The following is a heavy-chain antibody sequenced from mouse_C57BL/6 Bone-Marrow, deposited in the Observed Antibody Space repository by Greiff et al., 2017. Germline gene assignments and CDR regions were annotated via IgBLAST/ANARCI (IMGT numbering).Heavy chain of an antibody. CDR2: INPNYGTT. J-gene: IGHJ2*01. Sequence: VHVKQSGPELVKPGASVKISCKASGYSFTDYNMNWVKQRNGKSLEWIGVINPNYGTTSYNQKFKGKATLTVDQASSTAYMQLNSLTSEDSAVYYFARESYYGSCPYYWGQGTTLTVSS. CDR3: ARESYYGSCPYY. D-gene: IGHD1-1*01. V-gene: IGHV1-39*01. CDR1: GYSFTDYN.